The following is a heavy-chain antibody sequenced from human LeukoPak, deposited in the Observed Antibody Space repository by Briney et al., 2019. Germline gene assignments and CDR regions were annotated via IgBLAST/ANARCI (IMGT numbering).Heavy chain of an antibody. D-gene: IGHD3-10*01. CDR3: ARGTYYYGSDY. V-gene: IGHV3-33*01. Sequence: PRGSLRLSCAASGFTFSSYGMHWVRQAPGKGLEWVAVIWYDGSNKYYADSVKGRFTISRDNAKNTMYLQMNSLRAEDTAVYYCARGTYYYGSDYWGQGTLVTVSS. CDR2: IWYDGSNK. J-gene: IGHJ4*02. CDR1: GFTFSSYG.